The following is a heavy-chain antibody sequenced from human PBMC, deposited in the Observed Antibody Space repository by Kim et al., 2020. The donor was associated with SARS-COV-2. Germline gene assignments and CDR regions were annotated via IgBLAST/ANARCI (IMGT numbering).Heavy chain of an antibody. J-gene: IGHJ4*02. CDR2: ISWNSGSI. CDR3: AKERKRHGWYPDFDY. D-gene: IGHD6-19*01. CDR1: GFTFDDYA. V-gene: IGHV3-9*01. Sequence: GGSLRLSCAASGFTFDDYAMHWVRQAPGKGLEWVSGISWNSGSIGYADSVKGRFTISRDNAKNSLYLQMNSLRAEDTALYYCAKERKRHGWYPDFDYWGQGTLVTVSS.